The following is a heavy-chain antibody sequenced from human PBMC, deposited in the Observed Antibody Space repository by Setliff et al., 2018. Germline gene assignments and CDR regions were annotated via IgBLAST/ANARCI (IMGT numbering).Heavy chain of an antibody. J-gene: IGHJ4*02. V-gene: IGHV4-39*07. Sequence: SETLSLTCSVSGGSISSSRYSWGWIRQTPGKGLEWIGSIYYSGSTYYNPSLESRVTISVDTSKNQVSLKLSSMTAADTAVYYCARGRPPLVGDYWGQGTLVTVSS. D-gene: IGHD2-2*01. CDR1: GGSISSSRYS. CDR3: ARGRPPLVGDY. CDR2: IYYSGST.